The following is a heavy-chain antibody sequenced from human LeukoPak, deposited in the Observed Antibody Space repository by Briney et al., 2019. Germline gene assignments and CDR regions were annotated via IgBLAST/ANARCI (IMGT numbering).Heavy chain of an antibody. V-gene: IGHV3-23*01. J-gene: IGHJ4*02. Sequence: PGGSLRLSCAASGFTFSSYSMNWVRQAPGKGLEWVSAISGSGGSTYYADSVKGRFTISRDNSKNTLYLQMNSLRAEDTAVYYCAKPDLDSSGYYYHEDYWGQGTLVTVSS. CDR1: GFTFSSYS. D-gene: IGHD3-22*01. CDR3: AKPDLDSSGYYYHEDY. CDR2: ISGSGGST.